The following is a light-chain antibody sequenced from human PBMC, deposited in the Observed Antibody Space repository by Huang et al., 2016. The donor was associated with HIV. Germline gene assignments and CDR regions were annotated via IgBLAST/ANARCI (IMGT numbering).Light chain of an antibody. Sequence: ESVLTKSPGTLSVSPGESATHSCRTSQGIGNSLAWYQLKPGQAPRLLIYEAFIRASEIPARFSGGGSEIDFTLTISGLQSEDSAVYYCQQYHEWPRTFGQGTKVEIK. CDR1: QGIGNS. J-gene: IGKJ2*01. V-gene: IGKV3-15*01. CDR3: QQYHEWPRT. CDR2: EAF.